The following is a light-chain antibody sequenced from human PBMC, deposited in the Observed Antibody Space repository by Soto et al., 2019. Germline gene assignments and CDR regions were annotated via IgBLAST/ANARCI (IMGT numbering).Light chain of an antibody. J-gene: IGKJ5*01. V-gene: IGKV1-9*01. CDR2: AAS. CDR1: QDISSY. Sequence: DIHLTQSPSFLSASVGDRVTITCRASQDISSYLAWYQQKPGKAPNLLIYAASTLQSGVPSRFSGSGSGTEFTLTISSLQPEDSATYYCQQLNTYPRITFGQGTRLEIK. CDR3: QQLNTYPRIT.